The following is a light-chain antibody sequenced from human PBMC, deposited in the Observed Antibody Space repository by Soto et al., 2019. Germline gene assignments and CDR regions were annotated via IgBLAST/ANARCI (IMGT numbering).Light chain of an antibody. CDR1: QSFSRK. Sequence: EIVMTQCPANLSVSPGEXAXXSCRASQSFSRKLDWYKQKPGKDPRLLISGESHRPTGIPARPSGSGYGTEFTLTISSLQSEDFAVYSCQQYNNWPTWTFGQGTEV. CDR2: GES. CDR3: QQYNNWPTWT. J-gene: IGKJ1*01. V-gene: IGKV3-15*01.